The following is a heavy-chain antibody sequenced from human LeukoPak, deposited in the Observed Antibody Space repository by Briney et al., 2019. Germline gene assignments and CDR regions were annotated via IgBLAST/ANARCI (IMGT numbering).Heavy chain of an antibody. D-gene: IGHD3-22*01. Sequence: GASVKVSCKASGGTFSSYAISWVRQAPGQGLEWMGGIIPIFGTANYAQKFQGRVTITADKSTSTDYMELSSLRSEDTAVYYCARGSYYYDSSGYYYVYWGQGTLVTVSS. J-gene: IGHJ4*02. V-gene: IGHV1-69*06. CDR3: ARGSYYYDSSGYYYVY. CDR1: GGTFSSYA. CDR2: IIPIFGTA.